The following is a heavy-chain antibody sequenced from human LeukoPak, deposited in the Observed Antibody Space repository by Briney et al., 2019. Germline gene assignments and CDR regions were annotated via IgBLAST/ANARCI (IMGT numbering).Heavy chain of an antibody. J-gene: IGHJ4*02. CDR1: GFTFSSYG. CDR2: IRYDGSNK. Sequence: GGSLRLSCAASGFTFSSYGMHWVRQAPGKGLEWVAFIRYDGSNKYYADSVKGRFTISRDNSKNTLYLQMNSLRAEDTAVYYCAKSKYYYDSSGPYYFDYWGQGTLVTVSS. D-gene: IGHD3-22*01. CDR3: AKSKYYYDSSGPYYFDY. V-gene: IGHV3-30*02.